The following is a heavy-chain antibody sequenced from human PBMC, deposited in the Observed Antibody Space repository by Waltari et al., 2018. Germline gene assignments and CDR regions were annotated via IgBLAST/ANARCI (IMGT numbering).Heavy chain of an antibody. V-gene: IGHV4-61*02. CDR1: GGSISSGSYY. J-gene: IGHJ3*02. CDR2: IYTSGST. Sequence: QVQLQESGPGLVKPSQTLSLTCTVSGGSISSGSYYWSWIRQPAGKGLEWIGRIYTSGSTNYTPSLKSRVTIAVDTSKNQFSLKLSSVTAADTAVYYCARKTPGPDAFDIWGQGTMVTVSS. CDR3: ARKTPGPDAFDI. D-gene: IGHD2-15*01.